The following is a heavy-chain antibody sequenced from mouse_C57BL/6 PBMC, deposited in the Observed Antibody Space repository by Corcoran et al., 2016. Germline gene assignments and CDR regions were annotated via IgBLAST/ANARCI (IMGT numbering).Heavy chain of an antibody. CDR1: GYTFTDYY. J-gene: IGHJ4*01. D-gene: IGHD1-1*01. CDR2: INPNNGGT. CDR3: ARSYTVVAPSYAMDY. Sequence: EVQLQQSGPELVKPGASVKISCKASGYTFTDYYMNWVKQSHGKSLEWIGDINPNNGGTSYNQKFKGKATLTVDKSSSTAYMELRSLTSEDSAVYYCARSYTVVAPSYAMDYWGQGTSVTVSS. V-gene: IGHV1-26*01.